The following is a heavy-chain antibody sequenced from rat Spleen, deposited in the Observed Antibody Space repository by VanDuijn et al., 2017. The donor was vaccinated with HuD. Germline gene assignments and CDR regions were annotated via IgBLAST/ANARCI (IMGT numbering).Heavy chain of an antibody. J-gene: IGHJ1*01. D-gene: IGHD1-10*01. CDR3: ARESGHNRYFDF. CDR2: INSDSSDI. Sequence: EVQLVESGGGLVQPGSSLKVSCVASGFTFSGYVMHWFRQAPENGIQWLAYINSDSSDIHYTETVRGRFTISRDNAKNTVDMQLSSLRSEDTAMYLCARESGHNRYFDFWGPGTMVTVSS. CDR1: GFTFSGYV. V-gene: IGHV5-43*01.